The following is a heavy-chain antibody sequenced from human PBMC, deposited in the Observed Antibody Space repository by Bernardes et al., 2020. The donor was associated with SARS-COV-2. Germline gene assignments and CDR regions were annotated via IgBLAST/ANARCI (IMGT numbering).Heavy chain of an antibody. J-gene: IGHJ5*02. Sequence: AGGQVPCKTSGYIFSAFGISWVRQAPGQGLEWMGWINPFKGNTDYSQKFQGRVTMTTDTSTSTAFMELRSLSFADTAVYFCARDRLVRGITNNWFDPWGQGTLVTVSS. CDR1: GYIFSAFG. CDR3: ARDRLVRGITNNWFDP. D-gene: IGHD3-10*01. CDR2: INPFKGNT. V-gene: IGHV1-18*01.